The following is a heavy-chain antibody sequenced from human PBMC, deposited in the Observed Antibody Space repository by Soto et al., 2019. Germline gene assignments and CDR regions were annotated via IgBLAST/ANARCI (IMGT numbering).Heavy chain of an antibody. V-gene: IGHV4-59*01. Sequence: QVQLQESGPGLVKPSETLSLTCTVSGGSISSYYWSWIRQPPGKGLEWIGYIYYSGSTNYNPSLKSRVTISVDTSKNQFSLKLSSVTAADTAVYYCARGVPATATPFDYWGQGTLVTVSS. CDR1: GGSISSYY. CDR3: ARGVPATATPFDY. CDR2: IYYSGST. D-gene: IGHD2-2*01. J-gene: IGHJ4*02.